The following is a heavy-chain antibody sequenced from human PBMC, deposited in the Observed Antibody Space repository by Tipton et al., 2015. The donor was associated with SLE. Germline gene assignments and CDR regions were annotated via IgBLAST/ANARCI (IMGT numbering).Heavy chain of an antibody. Sequence: QLVQSGPEVRKPGASVKVSCKASGYTFTDYYMHWVRQAPGQGLEWMGRINPNSGGTNFAQKFQGRVTMTRDTSINTAYMELTNLRSDDTAVYYCARVAVPRTVEHFQHWGQGTLVTVSS. V-gene: IGHV1-2*06. CDR3: ARVAVPRTVEHFQH. CDR1: GYTFTDYY. D-gene: IGHD6-19*01. J-gene: IGHJ1*01. CDR2: INPNSGGT.